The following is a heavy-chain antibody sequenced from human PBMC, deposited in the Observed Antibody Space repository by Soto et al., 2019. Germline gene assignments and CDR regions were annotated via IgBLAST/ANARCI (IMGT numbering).Heavy chain of an antibody. D-gene: IGHD4-4*01. CDR2: IIPIFGTA. CDR1: AGTFSSYA. V-gene: IGHV1-69*12. J-gene: IGHJ6*02. Sequence: QVQLVQSGAEVKKPGSSVKVSCKASAGTFSSYAISWVRQAPGQGPEWMGGIIPIFGTANYAQKFQGRITITADESTSTAYMALSSLRSEDTAVYYCAREDATVTPRYYYYSMDVWAPGTTVTASS. CDR3: AREDATVTPRYYYYSMDV.